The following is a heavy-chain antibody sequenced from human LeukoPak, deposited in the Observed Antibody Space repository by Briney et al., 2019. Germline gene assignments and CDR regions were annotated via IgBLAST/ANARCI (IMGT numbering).Heavy chain of an antibody. V-gene: IGHV4-31*03. Sequence: SETLSLTCTVSGGSISSGGYYWSWIRQHPGKGLEWIGCIYFSGSTYYNPSLKSRVTISVDTSKNQFSLQLSSVTAADTAVYYCARDYYGSNPGCYFDYWGQGTLVTVSS. J-gene: IGHJ4*02. CDR2: IYFSGST. CDR3: ARDYYGSNPGCYFDY. D-gene: IGHD4-23*01. CDR1: GGSISSGGYY.